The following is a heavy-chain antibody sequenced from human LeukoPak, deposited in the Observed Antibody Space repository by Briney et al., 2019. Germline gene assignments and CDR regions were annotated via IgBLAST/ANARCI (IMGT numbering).Heavy chain of an antibody. CDR2: ISYDGSNK. V-gene: IGHV3-30*04. D-gene: IGHD3-3*01. CDR3: ARDQNDFWSGYYFDYYYMDV. J-gene: IGHJ6*03. CDR1: GFTFSSYA. Sequence: GGSLRLSCAASGFTFSSYAMHWVRQAPGKGLEWVAVISYDGSNKYYADSVKGRFTISRDNSKNTLYLQMNSLRAEDTAVYYCARDQNDFWSGYYFDYYYMDVWGKGTTVTVSS.